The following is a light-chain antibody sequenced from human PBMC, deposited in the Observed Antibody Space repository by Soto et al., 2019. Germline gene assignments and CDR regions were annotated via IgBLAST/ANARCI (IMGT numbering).Light chain of an antibody. J-gene: IGLJ1*01. CDR3: SSYTSSSTFV. Sequence: QSALTQPASVSGSPGQSITISCTGTSSDVGGYNYVSWYQQHPGKAPKLMIYDVSNRPSGVSNRSSGSKSGNTASLTISGLHAEDEADYYCSSYTSSSTFVFGTRTKLTVL. V-gene: IGLV2-14*01. CDR1: SSDVGGYNY. CDR2: DVS.